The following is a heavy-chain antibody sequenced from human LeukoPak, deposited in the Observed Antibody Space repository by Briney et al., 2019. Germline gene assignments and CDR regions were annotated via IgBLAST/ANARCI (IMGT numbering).Heavy chain of an antibody. Sequence: AGRSLRLSCAASGFTFSSYGMHWVRQAPGKGLEWVAVISYDGSNKYYADPVKGRFSISRDNSKNTLYLQMNSLRAEDTAVYYCAKVNFWTTVVTEAGGYFDYWGQGTLVTVSS. CDR3: AKVNFWTTVVTEAGGYFDY. V-gene: IGHV3-30*18. CDR1: GFTFSSYG. J-gene: IGHJ4*02. D-gene: IGHD4-23*01. CDR2: ISYDGSNK.